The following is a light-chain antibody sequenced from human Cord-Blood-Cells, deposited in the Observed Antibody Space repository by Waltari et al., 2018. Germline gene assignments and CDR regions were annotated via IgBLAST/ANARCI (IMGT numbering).Light chain of an antibody. CDR1: IAINVGSYN. CDR3: MIWPSNAVV. J-gene: IGLJ2*01. Sequence: QPVLTQPPSSSASPGESARLTCTLPIAINVGSYNIYWYQQKPGSPPRYLLYYYSDSDKGQGSGVPSRFSGSKDASANTGILLISGLQSEDEADYYCMIWPSNAVVFGGGTKLTVL. V-gene: IGLV5-37*01. CDR2: YYSDSDK.